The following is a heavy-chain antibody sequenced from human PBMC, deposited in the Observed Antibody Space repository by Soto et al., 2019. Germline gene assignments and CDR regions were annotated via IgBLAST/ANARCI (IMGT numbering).Heavy chain of an antibody. D-gene: IGHD2-2*01. CDR1: GFSVGISY. CDR2: MYSGGET. V-gene: IGHV3-66*01. J-gene: IGHJ4*02. Sequence: GGSLRLSCEGSGFSVGISYMSWVRQVPGKGLEWVSIMYSGGETYYAASVKGRFTISRDNSNNTLYLQMSSLRAEDPAVYYCVKRKYCPSTTCFDYWGQGTQVTVSS. CDR3: VKRKYCPSTTCFDY.